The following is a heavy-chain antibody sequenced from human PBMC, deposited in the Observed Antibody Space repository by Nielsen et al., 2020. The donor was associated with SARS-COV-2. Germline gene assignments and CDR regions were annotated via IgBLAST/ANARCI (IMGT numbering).Heavy chain of an antibody. J-gene: IGHJ5*02. D-gene: IGHD5-18*01. V-gene: IGHV1-2*02. Sequence: ASVKVSCKASGYTFTGYYMHWVRQAPGQGLEWMGWINPNSGGTNYAQKFQGRVTMTRDTSISTVYMELSSLRSEDTAVYSCARGRGYSPNWFDPWCQGTLVTVSS. CDR2: INPNSGGT. CDR1: GYTFTGYY. CDR3: ARGRGYSPNWFDP.